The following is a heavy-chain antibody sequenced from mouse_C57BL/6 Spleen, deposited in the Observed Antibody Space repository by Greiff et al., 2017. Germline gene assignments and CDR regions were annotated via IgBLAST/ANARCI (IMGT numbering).Heavy chain of an antibody. CDR1: GYSITSGYY. CDR3: AREGLLRDYYAMDY. Sequence: EVKLLESGPGLVKPSQSLSLTCSVTGYSITSGYYWNWIRQFPGNKLEWMGYISYDGSNNYNPSLKNRISITRDTSKNQFFMKLKSGTTEDTATYYGAREGLLRDYYAMDYWGQGTTVTVSS. J-gene: IGHJ4*01. V-gene: IGHV3-6*01. D-gene: IGHD1-1*01. CDR2: ISYDGSN.